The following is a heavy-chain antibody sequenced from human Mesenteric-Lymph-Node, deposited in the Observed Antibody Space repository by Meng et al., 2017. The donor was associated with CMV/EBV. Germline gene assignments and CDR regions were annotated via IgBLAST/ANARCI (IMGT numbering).Heavy chain of an antibody. V-gene: IGHV3-21*01. CDR2: ISSSGSYI. Sequence: GGSLRLSCVASGFTFSSYSMNWVRQAPGKGLEWVSSISSSGSYIYYADSVKGRFTISRDNAKNSLYLQMNSLRAEDTAVYYCAKAGAYYYDSSGYYQRYWGQGTLVTVSS. J-gene: IGHJ4*02. CDR1: GFTFSSYS. CDR3: AKAGAYYYDSSGYYQRY. D-gene: IGHD3-22*01.